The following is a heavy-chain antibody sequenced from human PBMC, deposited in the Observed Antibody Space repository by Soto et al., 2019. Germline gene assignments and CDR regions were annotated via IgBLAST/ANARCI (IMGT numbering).Heavy chain of an antibody. V-gene: IGHV1-3*05. Sequence: QVLLVQSGAEERRPGASVKVSCEASGHTFTDFHIHWVRQAPGQGLEWMGWINAGNGNTEYSQKFQDRVTIIRDTSANTAYMELSSLTPEATAVYDCASEVMAGTAYWGQGTLVTVSS. CDR2: INAGNGNT. D-gene: IGHD6-19*01. J-gene: IGHJ4*02. CDR3: ASEVMAGTAY. CDR1: GHTFTDFH.